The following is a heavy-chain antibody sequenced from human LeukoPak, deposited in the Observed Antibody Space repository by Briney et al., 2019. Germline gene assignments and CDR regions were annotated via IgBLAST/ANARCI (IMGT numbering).Heavy chain of an antibody. CDR2: IYYSGST. D-gene: IGHD3-3*01. Sequence: PSQTLSLTCTVSGGSISSGDYYWSWIRQPPGKGLEWIGYIYYSGSTNYNPSLKSRVTISVDTSKNQFSLKLSSVTAADTAVYYCAREPPYYDFWGGSFDYWGQGTLVTVSS. CDR3: AREPPYYDFWGGSFDY. V-gene: IGHV4-61*08. J-gene: IGHJ4*02. CDR1: GGSISSGDYY.